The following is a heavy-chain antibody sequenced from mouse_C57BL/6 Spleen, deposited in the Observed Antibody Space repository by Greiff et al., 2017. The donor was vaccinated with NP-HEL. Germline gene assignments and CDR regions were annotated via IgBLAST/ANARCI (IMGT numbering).Heavy chain of an antibody. CDR3: ARGYYYGSSYGYFDV. CDR2: IDPSDSET. Sequence: LVESGAELVRPGSSVKLSCKASGYTFTSYWMHWVKQRPIQGLEWIGNIDPSDSETHYNQKFKDKATLTVDKSSSTAYMQLSSLTSEDSAVYYCARGYYYGSSYGYFDVWGTGTTVTVSS. CDR1: GYTFTSYW. V-gene: IGHV1-52*01. J-gene: IGHJ1*03. D-gene: IGHD1-1*01.